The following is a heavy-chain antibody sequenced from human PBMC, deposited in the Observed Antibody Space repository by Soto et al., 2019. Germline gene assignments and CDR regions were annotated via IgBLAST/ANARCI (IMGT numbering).Heavy chain of an antibody. D-gene: IGHD6-19*01. CDR1: GYSFTNYG. J-gene: IGHJ6*03. V-gene: IGHV1-18*01. CDR2: ISAFNGNT. Sequence: ASVKVSCKASGYSFTNYGITWVRQAPGQGLEWMGWISAFNGNTHCAQKLQGRVTMTTDASTSTAYMQLRSLRSDDTAVYYCARDRGVAPPVAGNTHYYYYMDVWGKGTTVTVSS. CDR3: ARDRGVAPPVAGNTHYYYYMDV.